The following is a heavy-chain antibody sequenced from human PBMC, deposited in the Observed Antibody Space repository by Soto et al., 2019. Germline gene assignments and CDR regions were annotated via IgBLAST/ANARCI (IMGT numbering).Heavy chain of an antibody. CDR2: VSIGGST. Sequence: DVQLLQSGGGLVQPEGSLRLSCAASGFTFSSSAMGWVRQGPGKGLEWVAVVSIGGSTHYADSVRGRFTISRDNSKNTLYLQMNSLTAEDTSVYFCAKRRGAGGHFDYWGQGALVTVSS. CDR3: AKRRGAGGHFDY. CDR1: GFTFSSSA. D-gene: IGHD2-15*01. V-gene: IGHV3-23*01. J-gene: IGHJ4*02.